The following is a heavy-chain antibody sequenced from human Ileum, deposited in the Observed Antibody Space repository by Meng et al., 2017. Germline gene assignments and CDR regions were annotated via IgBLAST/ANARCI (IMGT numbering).Heavy chain of an antibody. D-gene: IGHD3-22*01. CDR1: GGSISSGDYY. CDR2: IYYSGST. V-gene: IGHV4-30-4*01. J-gene: IGHJ4*02. CDR3: ARDRDSSGYYPY. Sequence: QVQLQESGPGLVKPSQTLSLTCTVSGGSISSGDYYWSWFSQPPGNGLEWIGYIYYSGSTYYNPSLKSRLTISVDTSKNQFSLKLSSVTAADTAVYYCARDRDSSGYYPYWGQGTLVTVSS.